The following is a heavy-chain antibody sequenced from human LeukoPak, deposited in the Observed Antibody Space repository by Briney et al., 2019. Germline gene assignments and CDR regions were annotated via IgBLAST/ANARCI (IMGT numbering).Heavy chain of an antibody. CDR3: ARHEYLFFDY. J-gene: IGHJ4*02. D-gene: IGHD2-2*02. CDR2: IYYSGST. Sequence: SETLSLTCTVSGGSISSYYWSWIRQPPGKGLEWIGYIYYSGSTNYNPSLKSRVTISVDTSKNQFSLKLSSVTAADTAVYYCARHEYLFFDYWGQGTLVTVSP. CDR1: GGSISSYY. V-gene: IGHV4-59*08.